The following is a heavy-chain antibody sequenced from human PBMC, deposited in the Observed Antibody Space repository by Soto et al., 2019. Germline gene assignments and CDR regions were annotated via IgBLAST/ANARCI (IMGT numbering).Heavy chain of an antibody. CDR2: IYRSGTT. V-gene: IGHV4-59*01. J-gene: IGHJ4*02. Sequence: PSETLSLTCTVSGDSINTYYWSWIRQPPGKGLEWIGHIYRSGTTRYNPSVESRVTISVDTSKNQFSLELSSVTAADTAVYYCATVQVATMYFDYWGQGILVTVS. D-gene: IGHD5-12*01. CDR3: ATVQVATMYFDY. CDR1: GDSINTYY.